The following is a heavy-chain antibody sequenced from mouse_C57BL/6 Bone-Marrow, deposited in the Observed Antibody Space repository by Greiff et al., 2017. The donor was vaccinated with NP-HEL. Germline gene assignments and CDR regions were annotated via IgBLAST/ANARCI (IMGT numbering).Heavy chain of an antibody. D-gene: IGHD2-3*01. CDR3: ARSYDGYRLAY. CDR2: INPYNGGT. CDR1: GYTFTDYY. J-gene: IGHJ3*01. Sequence: VQLQQSGPVLVKPGASVKMSCKASGYTFTDYYMNWVKQSHGKSLEWIGVINPYNGGTSYNQKFKGKATLTVDKYTSTAYMELNSLTSEDSAVYYCARSYDGYRLAYWGQGTLVTVSA. V-gene: IGHV1-19*01.